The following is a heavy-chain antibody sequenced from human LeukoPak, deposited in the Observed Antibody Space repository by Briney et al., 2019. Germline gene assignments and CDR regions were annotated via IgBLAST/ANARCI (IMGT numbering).Heavy chain of an antibody. J-gene: IGHJ6*02. CDR2: INPNSGGT. V-gene: IGHV1-2*02. D-gene: IGHD3-16*01. Sequence: ASVKVSCKASGYTFTGYYMHWVRQAPGQGLEWMGWINPNSGGTNYAQKFQGRVTMTRDTSISTAYMELSRLRSDDTAVYYCASHRYYDYVWGSPVYGMDVWGQGTTVTVSS. CDR3: ASHRYYDYVWGSPVYGMDV. CDR1: GYTFTGYY.